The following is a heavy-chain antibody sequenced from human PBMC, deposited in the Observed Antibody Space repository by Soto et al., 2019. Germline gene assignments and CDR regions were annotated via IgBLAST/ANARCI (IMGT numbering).Heavy chain of an antibody. CDR2: ISSSGSTI. D-gene: IGHD5-12*01. Sequence: QVQLVESGGGLVKPGGSLRLSCAASGFTFSDYYMSWIRQAPGKGLEWVSYISSSGSTIYYADSVKGRFTISRDNAKNSLYLQMNSLRAENTDVYYYAREKSHLRGYSGYDYDDDFDYWGQGTLVTVSS. V-gene: IGHV3-11*01. J-gene: IGHJ4*02. CDR3: AREKSHLRGYSGYDYDDDFDY. CDR1: GFTFSDYY.